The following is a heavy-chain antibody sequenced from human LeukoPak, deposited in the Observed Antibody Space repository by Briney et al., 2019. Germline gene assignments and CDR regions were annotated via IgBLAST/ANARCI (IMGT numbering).Heavy chain of an antibody. Sequence: ASVKVSCKASGYSFTGYYMHWVRQAPGQGLEWVGWINPNSGGTTYAQEFQGRVTMTRDTSVRTAYMELMRLRSDDTAVYYCAREGHDYVWGSYRYSLDNWGQGTLVTVSS. CDR2: INPNSGGT. D-gene: IGHD3-16*02. V-gene: IGHV1-2*02. CDR1: GYSFTGYY. J-gene: IGHJ4*02. CDR3: AREGHDYVWGSYRYSLDN.